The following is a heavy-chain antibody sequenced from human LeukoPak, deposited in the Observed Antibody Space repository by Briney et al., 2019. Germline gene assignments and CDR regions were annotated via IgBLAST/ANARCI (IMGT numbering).Heavy chain of an antibody. V-gene: IGHV7-4-1*02. CDR2: INTNTGNP. Sequence: ASVKVSCKASGYTFTSYAMNWVRQAPGQGLEWMGWINTNTGNPTYAQGFTGRFVFSLDTSVSTAYLQISSLKAEDTAVYYCAGDRPPGMVATSDLKIFDYWGQGTLVTVSS. D-gene: IGHD5-12*01. CDR1: GYTFTSYA. J-gene: IGHJ4*02. CDR3: AGDRPPGMVATSDLKIFDY.